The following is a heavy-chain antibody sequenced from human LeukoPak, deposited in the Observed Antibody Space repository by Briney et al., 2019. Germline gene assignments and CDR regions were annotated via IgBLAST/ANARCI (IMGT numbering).Heavy chain of an antibody. V-gene: IGHV4-59*12. Sequence: SETLSLTCNVSGGSISGYFWNWLRQPPGKGLEWIGNIYYSGHTNYKPSLKNRVTISVDKSKNQFSLKLSSVTAADTAVYYCARGIVVVVAATPSFYFDYWGQGTLVTVSS. CDR3: ARGIVVVVAATPSFYFDY. D-gene: IGHD2-15*01. CDR2: IYYSGHT. J-gene: IGHJ4*02. CDR1: GGSISGYF.